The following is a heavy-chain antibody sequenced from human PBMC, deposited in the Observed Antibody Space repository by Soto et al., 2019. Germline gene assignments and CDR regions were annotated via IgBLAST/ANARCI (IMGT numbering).Heavy chain of an antibody. CDR2: IYHAGSV. J-gene: IGHJ6*02. V-gene: IGHV4-38-2*01. CDR1: GYSIASGYY. Sequence: SETLSLTCAVSGYSIASGYYWAWIRQSPGKGLEWIGSIYHAGSVYYNPSLNSRVAVSLDTSKNHFSLKPTSVTAADTAVYYCARTFDYYGMDVWGQGTTVTFSS. D-gene: IGHD3-3*01. CDR3: ARTFDYYGMDV.